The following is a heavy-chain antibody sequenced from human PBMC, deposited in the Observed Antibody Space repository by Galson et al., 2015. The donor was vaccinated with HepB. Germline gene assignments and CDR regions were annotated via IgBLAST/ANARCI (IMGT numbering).Heavy chain of an antibody. Sequence: QSGAEVKKPGESLRISCKGSGYTFTTFWISWVRQMPGKGLEWMGRIDPSDSYTDYSPSFQGHVTISADKSITTAYLQWSSLKASDTAMYYCASRQYYYGSGTYYNVPDYWGQGTLVTVSS. V-gene: IGHV5-10-1*01. CDR1: GYTFTTFW. J-gene: IGHJ4*02. CDR3: ASRQYYYGSGTYYNVPDY. D-gene: IGHD3-10*01. CDR2: IDPSDSYT.